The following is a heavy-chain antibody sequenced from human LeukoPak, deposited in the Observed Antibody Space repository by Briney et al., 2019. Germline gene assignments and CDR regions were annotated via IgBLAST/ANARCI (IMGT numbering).Heavy chain of an antibody. D-gene: IGHD3-16*02. J-gene: IGHJ4*02. CDR1: GYTFTSYD. CDR3: ARENYDYVWGSYRYIDY. V-gene: IGHV1-8*03. CDR2: MNPNSGNT. Sequence: ASVKVSCKASGYTFTSYDINWVRQATGQGLEWMGWMNPNSGNTGYAQKFQGRVTITRNTSISTAYVELSSLRSEGTAVYYCARENYDYVWGSYRYIDYWGQGTLVTVSS.